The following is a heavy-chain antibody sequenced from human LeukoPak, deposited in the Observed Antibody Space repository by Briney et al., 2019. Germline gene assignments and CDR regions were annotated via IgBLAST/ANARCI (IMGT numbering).Heavy chain of an antibody. CDR1: GGSISSGDYY. J-gene: IGHJ5*02. Sequence: SQTLSLTCTVSGGSISSGDYYWSWVRQPPGTGLEWIGYIYYSGSTYYNPSLKSRVTISVDTSKNQFSLKLSSVTAADTAVYYCARGEGYCSGGSCYGWFYPWGQGTLVTVSS. CDR2: IYYSGST. V-gene: IGHV4-30-4*01. CDR3: ARGEGYCSGGSCYGWFYP. D-gene: IGHD2-15*01.